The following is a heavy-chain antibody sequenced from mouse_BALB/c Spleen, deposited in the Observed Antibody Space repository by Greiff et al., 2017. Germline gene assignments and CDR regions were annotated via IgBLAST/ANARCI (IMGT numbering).Heavy chain of an antibody. J-gene: IGHJ3*01. CDR3: ARSGYGNSWFAY. Sequence: DVQLQESGAELVKPGASVKLSCTASGFNIKDTYMHWVKQRPEQGLEWIGRIDPANGNTKYDPKFQGKATITADTSSNTAYLQLSSLTSEDTAVYYCARSGYGNSWFAYWGQGTLVTVSA. V-gene: IGHV14-3*02. CDR2: IDPANGNT. CDR1: GFNIKDTY. D-gene: IGHD2-10*02.